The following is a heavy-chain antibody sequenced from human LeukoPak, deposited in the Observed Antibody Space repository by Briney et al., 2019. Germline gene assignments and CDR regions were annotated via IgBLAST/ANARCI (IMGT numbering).Heavy chain of an antibody. CDR3: ASTSFYGSGRMAWFDP. Sequence: SETLSLTCTVSGGSISSSSYYWGWIRQPPGKGLEWIGSIYYSGSTYYNPSLKSRVTISVDTSKNQFSLKLSSVTAADTAVYYCASTSFYGSGRMAWFDPWGQGTLVTVSS. CDR2: IYYSGST. D-gene: IGHD3-10*01. CDR1: GGSISSSSYY. V-gene: IGHV4-39*07. J-gene: IGHJ5*02.